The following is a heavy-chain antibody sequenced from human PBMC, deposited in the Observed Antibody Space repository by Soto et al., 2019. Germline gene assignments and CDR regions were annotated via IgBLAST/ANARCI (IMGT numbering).Heavy chain of an antibody. CDR1: GDSIRSYS. V-gene: IGHV4-59*01. J-gene: IGHJ6*04. CDR3: ARLPLGTEYLNYYCMDV. CDR2: IYYSGKS. Sequence: QVQLQESGPGLVKPSETLSLVCTVSGDSIRSYSWSWIRQPPGRGLEWIGYIYYSGKSNYNPSLKSRVTMSVDTSENQFSLKLTSVTAADTAVYYCARLPLGTEYLNYYCMDVWGTGTRVTVSS. D-gene: IGHD6-6*01.